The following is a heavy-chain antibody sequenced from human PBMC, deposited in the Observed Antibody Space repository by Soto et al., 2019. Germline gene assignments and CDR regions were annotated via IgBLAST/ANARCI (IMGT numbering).Heavy chain of an antibody. V-gene: IGHV4-39*01. J-gene: IGHJ4*02. CDR2: IYYSGST. CDR1: GGSISSSSFY. Sequence: ETLSLTCTVSGGSISSSSFYWGWIRQPPGKGLEWIGSIYYSGSTYYNPSLKSRVTISVDTSKNQFSLNLSSVTAADTAVYFCARRSSSSWFFDYWGQGTLVTVSS. CDR3: ARRSSSSWFFDY. D-gene: IGHD6-13*01.